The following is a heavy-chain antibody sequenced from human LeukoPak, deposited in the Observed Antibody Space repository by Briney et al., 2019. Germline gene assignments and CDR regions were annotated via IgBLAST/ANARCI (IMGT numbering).Heavy chain of an antibody. CDR2: IYSGGST. D-gene: IGHD4-11*01. V-gene: IGHV3-53*01. Sequence: GGSLRLSCAASGFTVSSNYMSWVRQAPGKGLEWVSVIYSGGSTYYADSVKGRFTFSRDNSKNTLYLQMNSLRAEDTAVYYCAKVKDDNSGDYYIDHWGQGTLVTVSS. CDR1: GFTVSSNY. J-gene: IGHJ4*02. CDR3: AKVKDDNSGDYYIDH.